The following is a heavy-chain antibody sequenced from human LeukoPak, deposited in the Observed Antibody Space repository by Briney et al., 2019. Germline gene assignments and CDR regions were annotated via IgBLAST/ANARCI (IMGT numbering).Heavy chain of an antibody. CDR2: ISYDGSNK. CDR3: ARGLGYYDSSLLGTFDY. Sequence: GGSLRLSCAASGFTFSSYAMHWVRQAPGKGLEWVAVISYDGSNKYYADSVKGRFTISRDNSKNTLYLQMNSLRAEDTAVYYCARGLGYYDSSLLGTFDYWGQGTLVTVSS. D-gene: IGHD3-22*01. CDR1: GFTFSSYA. J-gene: IGHJ4*02. V-gene: IGHV3-30-3*01.